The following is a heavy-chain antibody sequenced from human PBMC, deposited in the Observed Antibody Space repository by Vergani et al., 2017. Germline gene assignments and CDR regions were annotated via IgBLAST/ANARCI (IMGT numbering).Heavy chain of an antibody. V-gene: IGHV3-11*05. J-gene: IGHJ1*01. D-gene: IGHD1-14*01. CDR2: ISSSSSYT. CDR1: GFTFSDYY. CDR3: ARDQGPNRAEYFQH. Sequence: QVQLVESGGGLVKPGGSLRLSCAASGFTFSDYYMSWIRQAPGKGLEWVSYISSSSSYTNYADSVKGRFTISRYNAKNSLYLQMNSLRAEDTAVYYCARDQGPNRAEYFQHWGQGTLVTVSS.